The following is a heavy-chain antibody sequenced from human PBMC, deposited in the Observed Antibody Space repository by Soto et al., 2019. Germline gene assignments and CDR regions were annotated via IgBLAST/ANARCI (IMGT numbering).Heavy chain of an antibody. D-gene: IGHD2-21*01. CDR3: ARDLRRWPQGDALGY. J-gene: IGHJ4*02. V-gene: IGHV3-74*01. Sequence: EVQLVESGGGLVQPGGSLRLSCAASGFTFSRYWMHWVRQGPGKGLVWVSRINDDGSSTYYADSVKGRFTISRDNAKNTLYLQMNSLTAEDTAVYYCARDLRRWPQGDALGYWGQGTLVTVSS. CDR1: GFTFSRYW. CDR2: INDDGSST.